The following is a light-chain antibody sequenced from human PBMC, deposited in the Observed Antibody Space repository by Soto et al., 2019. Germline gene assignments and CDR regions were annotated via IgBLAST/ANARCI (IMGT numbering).Light chain of an antibody. J-gene: IGLJ1*01. CDR3: LSFTTTXTHV. Sequence: QSFLTQPASLSGSPGQSITISCTGTSSDICAYYYFSWFQQHPGKAPKLMISEVNNRPSGVSNRFSGSKSGNKAYLTISGLQVEDEAEYFCLSFTTTXTHVFGTGTKV. CDR2: EVN. CDR1: SSDICAYYY. V-gene: IGLV2-14*01.